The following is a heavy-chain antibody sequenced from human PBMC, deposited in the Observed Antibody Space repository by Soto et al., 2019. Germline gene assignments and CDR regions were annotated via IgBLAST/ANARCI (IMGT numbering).Heavy chain of an antibody. CDR2: IYYSGST. CDR3: AREDFYGSNIFDY. D-gene: IGHD3-10*01. V-gene: IGHV4-30-4*01. Sequence: SETLSLTCTVSGGSISSGDYYWSWIRQPPGKGLEWIGYIYYSGSTYYNPSLKSRVTISVDTSKNQFSLKLSSVTAADTAVYYCAREDFYGSNIFDYWGQGTLVTVSS. CDR1: GGSISSGDYY. J-gene: IGHJ4*02.